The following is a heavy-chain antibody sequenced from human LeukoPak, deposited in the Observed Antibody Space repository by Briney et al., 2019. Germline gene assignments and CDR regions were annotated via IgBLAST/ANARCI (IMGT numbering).Heavy chain of an antibody. CDR3: ARSQQLVLRSPLDP. J-gene: IGHJ5*02. D-gene: IGHD6-13*01. CDR1: GYTSTNYD. V-gene: IGHV1-8*03. Sequence: ASVKVSCKASGYTSTNYDIHWVRQATGQGLEWMGWMNPYSANTGYAQNFQGRLTITRNTSISTAFMELRSLRSEDTAVYYCARSQQLVLRSPLDPWGQGTLVTVSS. CDR2: MNPYSANT.